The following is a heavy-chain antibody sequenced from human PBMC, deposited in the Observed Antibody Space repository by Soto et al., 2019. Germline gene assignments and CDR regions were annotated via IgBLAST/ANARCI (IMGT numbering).Heavy chain of an antibody. D-gene: IGHD5-18*01. CDR2: IYYSGST. CDR3: ARGGGQGYSYGYGYYYYGMDV. CDR1: GGSISSYY. J-gene: IGHJ6*02. V-gene: IGHV4-59*01. Sequence: PSETLSLTCTVSGGSISSYYWSWIRQPPGKGLEWIGYIYYSGSTNYNPSLKSRVTISVDTSKNQFSLKLSSVTAADTAVYYCARGGGQGYSYGYGYYYYGMDVWGQGTTVTVSS.